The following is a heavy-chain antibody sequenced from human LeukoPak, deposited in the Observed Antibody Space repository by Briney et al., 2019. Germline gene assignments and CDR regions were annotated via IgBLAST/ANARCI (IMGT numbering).Heavy chain of an antibody. CDR2: INSDGSST. V-gene: IGHV3-74*01. Sequence: GGSLRLSCAASGFSISNFWMHWVRQAPGKGLVWVSRINSDGSSTTYADSVKGRFTISRDNAKNSLHLQMNSLRAEDTAVYYCARDGGGRGYSYGPADYWGQGTLATVSS. CDR1: GFSISNFW. CDR3: ARDGGGRGYSYGPADY. D-gene: IGHD5-18*01. J-gene: IGHJ4*02.